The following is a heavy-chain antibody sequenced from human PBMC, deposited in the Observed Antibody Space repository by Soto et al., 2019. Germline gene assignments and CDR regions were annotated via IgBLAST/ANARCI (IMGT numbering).Heavy chain of an antibody. CDR3: AKDTIAVAPTFDY. J-gene: IGHJ4*02. D-gene: IGHD6-19*01. V-gene: IGHV3-30*18. CDR1: GFTFSSYG. Sequence: PGGSLRVSCAASGFTFSSYGMHWVRQAPGKGLEWVAVISYDGSNKYYADSVKGRFTISRDNSKNTLYLQMNSLRAEDTAVYYCAKDTIAVAPTFDYWGQGTLVTVSS. CDR2: ISYDGSNK.